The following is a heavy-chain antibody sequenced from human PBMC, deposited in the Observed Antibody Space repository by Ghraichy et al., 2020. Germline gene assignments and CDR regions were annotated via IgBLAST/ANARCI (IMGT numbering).Heavy chain of an antibody. D-gene: IGHD2-2*01. CDR1: GYTFTSYD. CDR3: ARGGLLAAIVDY. J-gene: IGHJ4*02. CDR2: MNPNSGNT. V-gene: IGHV1-8*01. Sequence: ASVKVSCKASGYTFTSYDLNWVRQATGQGLEGMGWMNPNSGNTGYAQKFQGRVTMTRNTSISTAYMELSSLRSEDTAVYYCARGGLLAAIVDYWGQGTLVTVSS.